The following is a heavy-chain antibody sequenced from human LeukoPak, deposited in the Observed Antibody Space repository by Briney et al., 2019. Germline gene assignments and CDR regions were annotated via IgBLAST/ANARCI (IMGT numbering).Heavy chain of an antibody. J-gene: IGHJ4*02. V-gene: IGHV3-23*01. CDR3: AKMVREFYTISYYFDY. CDR1: EFTFSSYA. D-gene: IGHD2-8*01. CDR2: ISGSGGST. Sequence: GGSLRLSCATSEFTFSSYAMYWVRQAPGKGLEWVSTISGSGGSTYYADSVKGRFTVSRDNSKNTLYLQMDSLRAEDTAVYYCAKMVREFYTISYYFDYWGQGTLVTVSS.